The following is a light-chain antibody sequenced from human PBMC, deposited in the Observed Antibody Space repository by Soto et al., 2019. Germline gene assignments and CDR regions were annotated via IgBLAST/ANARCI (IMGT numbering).Light chain of an antibody. CDR2: EVS. Sequence: QSALTQPPSASGSPGQSVTISCTGTSSDVGAYKYVSWYQQYPGKAPKLMIYEVSKRPSGVPDRFSGSKSGNTASLNVSGLQAEDEADEYCNSYVGSNLVVVGGGSKLTVL. CDR3: NSYVGSNLVV. J-gene: IGLJ2*01. CDR1: SSDVGAYKY. V-gene: IGLV2-8*01.